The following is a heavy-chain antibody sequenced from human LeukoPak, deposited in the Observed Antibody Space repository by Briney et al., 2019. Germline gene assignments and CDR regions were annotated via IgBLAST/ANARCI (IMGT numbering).Heavy chain of an antibody. CDR2: INNDSDIT. V-gene: IGHV3-48*04. D-gene: IGHD6-19*01. CDR1: RFIFSSYS. Sequence: GGSLRLSCAASRFIFSSYSLNWARQAPGKGLEWVSYINNDSDITYYADSVKGRFTISRDNAKNSLFLQMNSLRAEDTAVYYCARDGVAVADFDYWGQGTLVTVSS. J-gene: IGHJ4*02. CDR3: ARDGVAVADFDY.